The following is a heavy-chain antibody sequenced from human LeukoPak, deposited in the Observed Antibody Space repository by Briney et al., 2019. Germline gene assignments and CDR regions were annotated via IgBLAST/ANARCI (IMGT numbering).Heavy chain of an antibody. Sequence: SETLSLTCGVYGGSFSGYYWTWIRQPPGKGLEWIGEINHSGSTNYNPSLKSRVTISVDTSKNQFSLKLNSVTAADTAVYYCARVTGYTIEDYFDYWGQGTLVTVSS. CDR1: GGSFSGYY. D-gene: IGHD3-9*01. J-gene: IGHJ4*02. V-gene: IGHV4-34*01. CDR3: ARVTGYTIEDYFDY. CDR2: INHSGST.